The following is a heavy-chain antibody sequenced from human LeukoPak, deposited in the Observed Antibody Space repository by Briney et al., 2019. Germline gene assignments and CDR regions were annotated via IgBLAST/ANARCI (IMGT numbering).Heavy chain of an antibody. Sequence: ASVKVSCKASGYTFTSDYMHWVRQAPGQGLEWMGIINPSGGSTSYAQKFQGRVTMTRDTSTSTVYMELSSLRSEDTAVYYCARDIWGYCSGGSCYLFDYWGQGTLVTVSS. CDR1: GYTFTSDY. CDR3: ARDIWGYCSGGSCYLFDY. D-gene: IGHD2-15*01. V-gene: IGHV1-46*01. J-gene: IGHJ4*02. CDR2: INPSGGST.